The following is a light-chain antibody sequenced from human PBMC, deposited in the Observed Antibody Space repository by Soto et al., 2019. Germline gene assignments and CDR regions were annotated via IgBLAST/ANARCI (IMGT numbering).Light chain of an antibody. J-gene: IGKJ4*01. CDR1: QSVLYSSNNKNY. Sequence: DIVMTQSPDSLAVSLGERATINCKSSQSVLYSSNNKNYLAWYQQKPGQPPKLLIYWASTRESGVPDRFSGSGSGTDFTLTISSLQAEDVALYYCQQYYSTPLTFGEGTKVELK. CDR3: QQYYSTPLT. CDR2: WAS. V-gene: IGKV4-1*01.